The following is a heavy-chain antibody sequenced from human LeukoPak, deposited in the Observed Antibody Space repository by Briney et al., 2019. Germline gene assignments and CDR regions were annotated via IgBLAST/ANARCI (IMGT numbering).Heavy chain of an antibody. D-gene: IGHD5-24*01. CDR2: IYYSGST. Sequence: PSETLSLTCTVSGGSISSYYWSWIRQPPGKGLEWIGYIYYSGSTNYNPSLKSRVTISVDTSKNQFSLKLSSVTAADTAVYYCARHIEMATLGYWGQGTLVTVLS. CDR3: ARHIEMATLGY. J-gene: IGHJ4*02. CDR1: GGSISSYY. V-gene: IGHV4-59*08.